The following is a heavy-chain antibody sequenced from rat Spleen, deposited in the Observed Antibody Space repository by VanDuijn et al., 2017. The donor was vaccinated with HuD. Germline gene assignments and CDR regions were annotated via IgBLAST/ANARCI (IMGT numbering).Heavy chain of an antibody. Sequence: EVQLVGSGGGLVQPGRSLKLSCAASGFTFSDYYMAWVRQAPTKGLEWVATISYDGSSTYYRDSVKGRFTISRDNAKSTLYLQMDSLRSEDTATYYCTMMDAWGQGASVTVSS. CDR2: ISYDGSST. V-gene: IGHV5-20*01. J-gene: IGHJ4*01. CDR3: TMMDA. CDR1: GFTFSDYY.